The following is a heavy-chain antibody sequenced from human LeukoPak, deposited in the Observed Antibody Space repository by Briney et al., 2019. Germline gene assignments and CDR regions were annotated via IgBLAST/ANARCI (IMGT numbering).Heavy chain of an antibody. CDR1: GGSISNRNYH. CDR2: ICSSGSA. CDR3: ARVSWFPGTSYYYMDV. V-gene: IGHV4-39*07. D-gene: IGHD1-1*01. Sequence: SETLSLTCTVSGGSISNRNYHWGWIRQPPGKGLEWIGSICSSGSAYYNPSLKSRVTISVDTSKNQFSLKVSTVTAADTAVYYCARVSWFPGTSYYYMDVWGKGTTVTVSS. J-gene: IGHJ6*03.